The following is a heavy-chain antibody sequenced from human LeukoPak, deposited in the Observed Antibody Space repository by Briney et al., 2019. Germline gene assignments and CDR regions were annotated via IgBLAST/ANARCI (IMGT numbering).Heavy chain of an antibody. CDR1: GGSFSGYY. D-gene: IGHD2-15*01. V-gene: IGHV4-34*01. CDR3: ARVVVVVADGTDV. CDR2: INHSGST. Sequence: SETLSLTCAVYGGSFSGYYWSWIRQPPGKGLEWIGEINHSGSTNYNPSLKSRVTISVDTSKNQFSLKLSSVTAADTAVYYCARVVVVVADGTDVWGKGTTVTVSS. J-gene: IGHJ6*04.